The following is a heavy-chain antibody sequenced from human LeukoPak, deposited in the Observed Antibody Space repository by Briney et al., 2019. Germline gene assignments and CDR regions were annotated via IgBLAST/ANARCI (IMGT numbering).Heavy chain of an antibody. V-gene: IGHV4-59*01. CDR2: IYYSRST. CDR1: GGSLGSYC. CDR3: ARGDAAISLISK. J-gene: IGHJ4*02. D-gene: IGHD5-18*01. Sequence: PSETLSLTCTVSGGSLGSYCCSWIRQSPGKGLEWIGYIYYSRSTNYNPSLKSRVTISADTSKNQFSLRLSSVTAADTAVYYCARGDAAISLISKGGQGTLVTVSS.